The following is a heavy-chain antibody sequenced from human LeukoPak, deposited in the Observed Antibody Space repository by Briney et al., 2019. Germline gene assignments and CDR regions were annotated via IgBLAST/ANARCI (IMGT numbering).Heavy chain of an antibody. V-gene: IGHV3-23*01. Sequence: GGTLRLSCAASGFTFSTYAMSWVRQAPGKGPEWVSSISADGAGRYYADSVKGRFIISRDNSRNTLYMQMISLRAEDTAVYYCARIITAAGSDYWGQGTLVTVSS. CDR2: ISADGAGR. J-gene: IGHJ4*02. CDR3: ARIITAAGSDY. D-gene: IGHD2-15*01. CDR1: GFTFSTYA.